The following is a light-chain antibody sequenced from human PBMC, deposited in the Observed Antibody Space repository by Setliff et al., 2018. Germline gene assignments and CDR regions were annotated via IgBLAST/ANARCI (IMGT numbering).Light chain of an antibody. CDR1: SSDVGAYSH. V-gene: IGLV2-14*01. CDR3: MSYTTIRTYV. CDR2: EVS. Sequence: SVLTQPASVSGSPGQSITISCAGTSSDVGAYSHVSWYQQYPGKAPKLMISEVSNRPSGVSYRFSGPKSGNTASLTISGLQAEDEADYYCMSYTTIRTYVFGTGTKV. J-gene: IGLJ1*01.